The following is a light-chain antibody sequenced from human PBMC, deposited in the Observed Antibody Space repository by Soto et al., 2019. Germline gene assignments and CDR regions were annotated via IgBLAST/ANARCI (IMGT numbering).Light chain of an antibody. CDR3: QQSYKTLQT. Sequence: DIQMTQSPSSLSASIGDRVTITCRASETINKYLNWYQQKPGKPPKLLIYTASTLPSGVPSRFSGSRPGTNFTLTINSLQPEDFATYYCQQSYKTLQTFGQGTKVEIK. CDR1: ETINKY. CDR2: TAS. J-gene: IGKJ1*01. V-gene: IGKV1-39*01.